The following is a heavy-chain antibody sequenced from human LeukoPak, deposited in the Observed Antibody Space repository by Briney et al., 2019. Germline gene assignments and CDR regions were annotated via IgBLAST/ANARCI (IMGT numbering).Heavy chain of an antibody. D-gene: IGHD2-8*02. V-gene: IGHV4-34*01. Sequence: SETLSLTCAVYGGSFSGYYWSWIRQPPGKGQEWIGEINHSGSTNYNPSLKSRVTISVDTSKNQFSLKLSSVTAADTAVYYCARDLRTGYYYYGMDVWGQGTTVTVSS. CDR1: GGSFSGYY. J-gene: IGHJ6*02. CDR2: INHSGST. CDR3: ARDLRTGYYYYGMDV.